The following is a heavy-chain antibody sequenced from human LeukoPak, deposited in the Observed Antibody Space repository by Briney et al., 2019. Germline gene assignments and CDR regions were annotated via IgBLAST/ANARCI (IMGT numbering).Heavy chain of an antibody. CDR3: ARRRESSGLIFDY. J-gene: IGHJ4*02. D-gene: IGHD6-19*01. V-gene: IGHV1-69*05. CDR1: GGTFSSYA. Sequence: SVKVSCKASGGTFSSYAISWARQAPGQGLEWVGRIIPIFGTANYAQKIQGRLTITTDESTSTAYMELSSLRSEDTAVYYCARRRESSGLIFDYWGQGTLVPVSS. CDR2: IIPIFGTA.